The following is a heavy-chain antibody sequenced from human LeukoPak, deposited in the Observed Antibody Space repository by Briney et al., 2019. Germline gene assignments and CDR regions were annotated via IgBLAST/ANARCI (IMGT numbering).Heavy chain of an antibody. CDR1: GYTFTSYA. Sequence: GASVKVSCKASGYTFTSYAMNWVRQAPGQGLEWTGWINTNTGNPTYAQGFTGRFVFSLDTSVSTAYLQISSLKAEDTAVYYCARMYCSGGSCYGDDYWGQGTLVTVSS. J-gene: IGHJ4*02. CDR2: INTNTGNP. D-gene: IGHD2-15*01. V-gene: IGHV7-4-1*02. CDR3: ARMYCSGGSCYGDDY.